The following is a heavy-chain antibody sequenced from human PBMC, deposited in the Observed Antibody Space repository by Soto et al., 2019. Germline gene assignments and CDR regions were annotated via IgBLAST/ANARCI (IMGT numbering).Heavy chain of an antibody. CDR3: ARDLGYDILTGYQKYYYYGMDV. CDR2: ISSSGSTI. Sequence: PGGSLRLSCAASGFTFSSYEMNWVRQAPGKGLEWVSYISSSGSTIYYADSVKGRFTISRDNAKNSLYLQMNSLRAEDTAVYYCARDLGYDILTGYQKYYYYGMDVWGQGTTVTVSS. CDR1: GFTFSSYE. D-gene: IGHD3-9*01. V-gene: IGHV3-48*03. J-gene: IGHJ6*02.